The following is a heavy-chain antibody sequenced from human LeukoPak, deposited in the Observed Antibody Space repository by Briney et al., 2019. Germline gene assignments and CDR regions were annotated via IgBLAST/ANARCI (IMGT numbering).Heavy chain of an antibody. CDR1: GYTFTGYY. J-gene: IGHJ5*02. D-gene: IGHD4-23*01. V-gene: IGHV1-2*02. Sequence: GASVKVSCKASGYTFTGYYMHWVRQAPGQGLEWMGWINPNSGGTNYAQKFQGRVTMTRDTSINTAYKELSRVTSDDTAVYYCARSDYGGKGAGDNWLDPWGQGTLLTVSS. CDR3: ARSDYGGKGAGDNWLDP. CDR2: INPNSGGT.